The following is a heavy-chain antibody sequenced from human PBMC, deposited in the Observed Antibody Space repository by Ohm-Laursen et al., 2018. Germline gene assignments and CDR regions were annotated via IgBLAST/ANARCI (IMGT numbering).Heavy chain of an antibody. D-gene: IGHD6-19*01. CDR2: ISGSGYST. CDR3: AKRSSETSGWFDY. V-gene: IGHV3-23*01. J-gene: IGHJ4*02. Sequence: SLRLSCAASGFTFSSYAMSWVRQAPGKGLEWVSDISGSGYSTYYADSVKGRFTISRDISKNTLYLQMNSLRVEDTAVYYCAKRSSETSGWFDYWGQGTLVTVSS. CDR1: GFTFSSYA.